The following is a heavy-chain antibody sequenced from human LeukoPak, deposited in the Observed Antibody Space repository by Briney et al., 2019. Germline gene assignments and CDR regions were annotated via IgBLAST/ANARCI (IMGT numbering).Heavy chain of an antibody. Sequence: GGSLRLSCAASGFTFSNYGMHCVRQAPGKGLEWVAGISEDGINKYYADSVKARFTISRDNPNNTLFLQMNNLRADDTAVYYCAKDRETTASGTFDYWGQGVLVTVSS. CDR3: AKDRETTASGTFDY. CDR1: GFTFSNYG. D-gene: IGHD6-13*01. J-gene: IGHJ4*02. V-gene: IGHV3-30*18. CDR2: ISEDGINK.